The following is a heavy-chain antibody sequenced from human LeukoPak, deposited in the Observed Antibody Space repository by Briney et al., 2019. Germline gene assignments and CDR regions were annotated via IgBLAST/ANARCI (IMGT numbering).Heavy chain of an antibody. Sequence: GGSLRLSCAASGFTFSSYTMYWVRQAPGKGLEWVSGISSSGSNTYYADSVKGRFTISRDNAKNSLYLQMNSLRAEDTAVYYCGRGHWGLDYWGQGALVTVSS. CDR3: GRGHWGLDY. V-gene: IGHV3-21*01. CDR1: GFTFSSYT. CDR2: ISSSGSNT. J-gene: IGHJ4*02. D-gene: IGHD7-27*01.